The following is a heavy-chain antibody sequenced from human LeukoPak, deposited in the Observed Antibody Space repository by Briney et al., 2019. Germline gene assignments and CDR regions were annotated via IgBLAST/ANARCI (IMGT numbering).Heavy chain of an antibody. CDR1: GGSISSSSYY. V-gene: IGHV4-39*07. Sequence: SETLSLTCTVSGGSISSSSYYWGWIRQPPGKGLEWIGSIYYSGSTYYNPSLKSRVTISVDTSKNQFSLKLSSVTAADTAVYYCASLYSSSWYEGNWFDPWGQGTLVTVSS. CDR3: ASLYSSSWYEGNWFDP. D-gene: IGHD6-13*01. CDR2: IYYSGST. J-gene: IGHJ5*02.